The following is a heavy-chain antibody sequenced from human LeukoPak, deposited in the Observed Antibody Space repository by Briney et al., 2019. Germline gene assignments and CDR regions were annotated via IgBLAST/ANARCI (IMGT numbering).Heavy chain of an antibody. CDR2: IYTSGST. D-gene: IGHD3-3*01. V-gene: IGHV4-4*07. Sequence: PSETLSLTCTVSGGSISSYYWSWIRQPAGKGLEWIGRIYTSGSTNYNPSLKSRVTMSVDTSKNQSSLKLSSVTAADTAVYYCARGGSHGDFWSGYPPQDWFDPWGQGTLVTVSS. J-gene: IGHJ5*02. CDR3: ARGGSHGDFWSGYPPQDWFDP. CDR1: GGSISSYY.